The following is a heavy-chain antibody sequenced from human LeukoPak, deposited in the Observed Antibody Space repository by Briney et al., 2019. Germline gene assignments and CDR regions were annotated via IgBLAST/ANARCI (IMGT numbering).Heavy chain of an antibody. CDR2: ISNGGGYT. CDR3: AKAFSGSGLYYFDY. CDR1: GFTFSTYA. V-gene: IGHV3-23*01. Sequence: GGSLRLSCAASGFTFSTYAMSWVRQAPGKGLEWVSAISNGGGYTYHADSVKGRFTISRDNSKNTLYLQMNGLRVEDTALYYCAKAFSGSGLYYFDYWGQGTLVTVSS. J-gene: IGHJ4*02. D-gene: IGHD3-10*01.